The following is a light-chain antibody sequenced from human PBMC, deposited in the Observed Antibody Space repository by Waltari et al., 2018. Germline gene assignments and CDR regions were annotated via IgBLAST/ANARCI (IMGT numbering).Light chain of an antibody. CDR1: QCVRGS. CDR2: GAS. J-gene: IGKJ1*01. V-gene: IGKV3-20*01. CDR3: QHYVRLPAT. Sequence: EIVLTQSQGTLSLSPGERATLSCRASQCVRGSLARYQQKAGQAPRLLIYGASSRATGIPDRFSGGGSGTDFSLTISRLEPEDFAVYYCQHYVRLPATFGQGTKVEI.